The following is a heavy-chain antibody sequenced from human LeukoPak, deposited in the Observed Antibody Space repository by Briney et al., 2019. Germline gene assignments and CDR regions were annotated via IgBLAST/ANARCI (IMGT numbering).Heavy chain of an antibody. CDR3: ARDKDSSPGAFDI. D-gene: IGHD3-22*01. J-gene: IGHJ3*02. CDR1: GFTFSSYA. Sequence: GGSLRLSCAASGFTFSSYAMSWVRQAPGKGLEWVSAISGSGGSTYYADSVKGRFTISRDNSKNTLYLQMDSLRAEDTAVYYCARDKDSSPGAFDIWGQGTMVTVSS. CDR2: ISGSGGST. V-gene: IGHV3-23*01.